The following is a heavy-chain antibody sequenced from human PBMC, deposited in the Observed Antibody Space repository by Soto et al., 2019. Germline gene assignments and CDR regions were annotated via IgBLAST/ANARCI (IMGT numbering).Heavy chain of an antibody. D-gene: IGHD2-8*02. CDR2: INPTGGTT. J-gene: IGHJ4*02. CDR3: ARHLAAGDV. Sequence: QVQLVQSGAEVKKPGASVKVSCKASGYTFINYYIDWVREVPGHGLEWMAIINPTGGTTNYAQKLQSRLTLTRDPSTSPVYSELSSLTSEDTVMYFCARHLAAGDVWGQGTLVTVSS. CDR1: GYTFINYY. V-gene: IGHV1-46*04.